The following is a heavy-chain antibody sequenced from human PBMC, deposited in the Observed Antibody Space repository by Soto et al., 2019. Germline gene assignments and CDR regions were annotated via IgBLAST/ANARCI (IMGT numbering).Heavy chain of an antibody. CDR2: IYTGGST. CDR3: AREVFILEWLFSY. D-gene: IGHD3-3*01. CDR1: GFTVSSSY. V-gene: IGHV3-66*01. J-gene: IGHJ4*02. Sequence: EVQLVESGGGLVQPGGSLRLSCAASGFTVSSSYMSWVRQAPGKGLEWLSVIYTGGSTYYADSVKGRFTISRDNSKNTLYLQMNSLRAEDTAVYYCAREVFILEWLFSYWGQGTLVTVSS.